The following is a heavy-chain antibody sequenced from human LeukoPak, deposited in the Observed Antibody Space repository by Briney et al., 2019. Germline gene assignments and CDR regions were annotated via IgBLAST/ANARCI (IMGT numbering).Heavy chain of an antibody. CDR2: IYYSGST. J-gene: IGHJ4*02. CDR1: GGSISRGGYY. Sequence: SQTLSLTCTVSGGSISRGGYYWSWIRQHPGKGLEWIGYIYYSGSTYYNPSLKSRVTISVDTSKNQFSLKLSSVTAADTAVYYCARGSGSYFFDYWGQGTLVTVSS. D-gene: IGHD1-26*01. CDR3: ARGSGSYFFDY. V-gene: IGHV4-31*03.